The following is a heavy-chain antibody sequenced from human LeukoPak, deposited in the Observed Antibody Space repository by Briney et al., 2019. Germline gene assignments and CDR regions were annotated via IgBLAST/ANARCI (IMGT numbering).Heavy chain of an antibody. Sequence: GGSLRLSCAASGFTFSSYGMPWVRQAPGKGLEWVAVIWYDGSNKYYADSVKGRFTISRDNSKNTLYLQMNSLRAEDTAVYYCAKEARPAAYIDYWGQGTLVTVSS. D-gene: IGHD2-2*01. CDR2: IWYDGSNK. J-gene: IGHJ4*02. V-gene: IGHV3-33*06. CDR3: AKEARPAAYIDY. CDR1: GFTFSSYG.